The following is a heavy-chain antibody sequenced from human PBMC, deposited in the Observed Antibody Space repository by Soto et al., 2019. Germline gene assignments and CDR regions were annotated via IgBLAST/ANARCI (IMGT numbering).Heavy chain of an antibody. CDR1: GFTFSNAW. CDR2: IKSKTDGGTT. Sequence: GSLRLSCAASGFTFSNAWMNWVRQAPGKGLEWVGHIKSKTDGGTTDYAAPVKGRFTISRDDSKNTLYLQMNSLKTEDTAVFYCSTNLVVFTALGYYFDYWGQGTLVTVSS. CDR3: STNLVVFTALGYYFDY. J-gene: IGHJ4*02. V-gene: IGHV3-15*07. D-gene: IGHD3-16*01.